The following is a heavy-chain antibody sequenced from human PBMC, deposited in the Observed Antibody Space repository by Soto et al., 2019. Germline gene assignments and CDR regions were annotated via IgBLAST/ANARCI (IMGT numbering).Heavy chain of an antibody. CDR1: GFTFSSYW. D-gene: IGHD1-1*01. Sequence: GSLRLSCAASGFTFSSYWMSWVRQAPGKGLEWVANIKQDGSEKYYVDSVKGRFTISRDNAKNSLYLQMNSLRAEDTAVYYCASAGREMAYYYYGMDVWGQGTTVTVSS. J-gene: IGHJ6*02. CDR3: ASAGREMAYYYYGMDV. V-gene: IGHV3-7*05. CDR2: IKQDGSEK.